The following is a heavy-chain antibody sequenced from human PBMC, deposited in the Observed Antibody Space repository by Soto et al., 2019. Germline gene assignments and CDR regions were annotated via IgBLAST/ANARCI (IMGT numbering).Heavy chain of an antibody. CDR2: INAGNGNT. J-gene: IGHJ4*02. D-gene: IGHD5-12*01. Sequence: ASVKVSCKASGYTFTSYAMHWVRQAPGQRLEWMGWINAGNGNTKYSQKFQGRVTITRDTSASTAYMELSSLRSEDTAVYYCASGHSAYDPFEYWGQGTLVNVSS. CDR3: ASGHSAYDPFEY. CDR1: GYTFTSYA. V-gene: IGHV1-3*01.